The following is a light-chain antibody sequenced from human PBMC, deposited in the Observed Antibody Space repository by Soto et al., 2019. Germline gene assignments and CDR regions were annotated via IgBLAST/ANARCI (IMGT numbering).Light chain of an antibody. CDR2: DTS. V-gene: IGKV3-11*01. CDR3: QQRDNWPPTEA. J-gene: IGKJ1*01. CDR1: QSVSSY. Sequence: ELVLTQSPDSLSLSPGERATISCRASQSVSSYLAWYQQKPGQAPGLLIYDTSNRATGIPARFSGSGSGTDYTLTISSLEPEDFAVYYCQQRDNWPPTEAFGQGTKV.